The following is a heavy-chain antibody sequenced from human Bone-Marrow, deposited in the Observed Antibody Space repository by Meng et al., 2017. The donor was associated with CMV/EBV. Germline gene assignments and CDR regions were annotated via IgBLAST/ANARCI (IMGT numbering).Heavy chain of an antibody. Sequence: ASVKVSCKASGYTFTSYYIHWVRQAPGQGLEGMGIINPSGGSTTLAQKFEDKVTMTRDTSTSTVFMELSSLRSDDTAVYYCARDMVPYYYYGMDVWGQGTTVTVSS. D-gene: IGHD6-13*01. CDR1: GYTFTSYY. J-gene: IGHJ6*02. CDR2: INPSGGST. V-gene: IGHV1-46*01. CDR3: ARDMVPYYYYGMDV.